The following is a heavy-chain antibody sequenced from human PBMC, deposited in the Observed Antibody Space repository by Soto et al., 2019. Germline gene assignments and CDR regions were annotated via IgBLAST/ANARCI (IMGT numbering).Heavy chain of an antibody. CDR2: IWYDGSNK. Sequence: GGSLSLSCAASGFTFSSYGMHWVRQAPGKGLEWVAVIWYDGSNKYYADSVKGRFTISRDNSKNTLYLQMNSLRAEDTAVYYCAREVYSSSWIYFDYWGQGTLVTVSS. D-gene: IGHD6-13*01. V-gene: IGHV3-33*01. CDR1: GFTFSSYG. CDR3: AREVYSSSWIYFDY. J-gene: IGHJ4*02.